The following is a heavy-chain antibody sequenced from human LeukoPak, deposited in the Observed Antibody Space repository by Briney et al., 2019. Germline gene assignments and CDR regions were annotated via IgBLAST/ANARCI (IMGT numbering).Heavy chain of an antibody. CDR2: VSVSGGTT. CDR1: GFTFSSYA. Sequence: PGGSLRLSCAASGFTFSSYAMSWVRQAPGKGLEWVSAVSVSGGTTYYADSVKGRFTISRDNSKNTLYLQMNSLRAEDTAVYYCAKRSVTKDLYFDYWGQGTLVTVSS. V-gene: IGHV3-23*01. CDR3: AKRSVTKDLYFDY. J-gene: IGHJ4*02. D-gene: IGHD4-17*01.